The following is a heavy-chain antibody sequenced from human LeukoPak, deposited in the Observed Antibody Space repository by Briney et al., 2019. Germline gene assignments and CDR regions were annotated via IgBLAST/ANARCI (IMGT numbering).Heavy chain of an antibody. CDR1: GFTFSSYG. Sequence: GGSLTLSCAASGFTFSSYGMHWVRQAPGKGLEWVAVISYDGSNKYYADSVKGRFTISRDNSKNTLYLQMNSLRAEDTAVYYCAKNVLRFLEWLFDYWGQGTLVTVSS. J-gene: IGHJ4*02. D-gene: IGHD3-3*01. CDR2: ISYDGSNK. V-gene: IGHV3-30*18. CDR3: AKNVLRFLEWLFDY.